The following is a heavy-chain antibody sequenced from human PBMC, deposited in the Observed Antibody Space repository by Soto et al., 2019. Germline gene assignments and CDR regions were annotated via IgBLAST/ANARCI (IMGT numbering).Heavy chain of an antibody. CDR1: GGTFSSYA. CDR2: IIPIFGTA. CDR3: ARSIAAALNWFVP. D-gene: IGHD6-13*01. V-gene: IGHV1-69*13. Sequence: SVKVSCKASGGTFSSYAISWVRQAPGQGLEWMGGIIPIFGTANYAQKFQGRVTITADESTSTAYMELSSLRSEDTAVYYCARSIAAALNWFVPWGQGTLVTVSS. J-gene: IGHJ5*02.